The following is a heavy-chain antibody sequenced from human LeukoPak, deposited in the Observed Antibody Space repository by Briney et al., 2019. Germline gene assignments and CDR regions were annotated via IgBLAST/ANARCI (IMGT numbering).Heavy chain of an antibody. V-gene: IGHV3-21*01. J-gene: IGHJ6*03. CDR1: GFTLRSYT. D-gene: IGHD1-26*01. CDR3: ARVGDKGTYMDV. Sequence: GGSLRLSCAASGFTLRSYTMNWVRQAPGKGLEWVSSIGISSNKIYYADSVKGRFIISRDNAKNSVYLQMNSLRAEDTAVYYCARVGDKGTYMDVWGKGTTVTVSS. CDR2: IGISSNKI.